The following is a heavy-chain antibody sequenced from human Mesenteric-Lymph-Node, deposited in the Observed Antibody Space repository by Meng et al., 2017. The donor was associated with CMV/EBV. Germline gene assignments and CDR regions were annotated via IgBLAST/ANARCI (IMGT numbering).Heavy chain of an antibody. CDR2: INSDGSST. D-gene: IGHD2-8*01. CDR3: ARDPQVYAIDY. Sequence: GESLKISCAASGFTFSSYWMHWVRQAPGKGLVWVSRINSDGSSTSYADSVKGRFTISRDNSKNTLFLQMNSLRTEDTAMYYCARDPQVYAIDYCGQGTLVTVSS. V-gene: IGHV3-74*01. J-gene: IGHJ4*02. CDR1: GFTFSSYW.